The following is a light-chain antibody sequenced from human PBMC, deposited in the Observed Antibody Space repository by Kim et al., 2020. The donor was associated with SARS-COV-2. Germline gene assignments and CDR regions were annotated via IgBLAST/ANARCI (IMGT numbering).Light chain of an antibody. CDR1: SSNIGAGYD. CDR3: QSYDSSLSIVV. Sequence: QRVTISCTGSSSNIGAGYDVQWYEQVPGTAPKLLIYGDNNRPSGVPDRFSGSKSDTSASLAITGLQAEDEADYYCQSYDSSLSIVVFGGGTKLTVL. V-gene: IGLV1-40*01. J-gene: IGLJ2*01. CDR2: GDN.